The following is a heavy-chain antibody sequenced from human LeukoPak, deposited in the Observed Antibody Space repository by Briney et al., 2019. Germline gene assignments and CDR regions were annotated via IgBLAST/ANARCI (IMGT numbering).Heavy chain of an antibody. CDR3: AKDPPYYYGSGSSWFDP. J-gene: IGHJ5*02. D-gene: IGHD3-10*01. CDR2: ISGSGGST. CDR1: GFTFSSYG. Sequence: GGTLRLSCAASGFTFSSYGMSWVRQAPGKALEWVSAISGSGGSTYYADSVKGRFTISRDNSKNTLYLQMNSLRAEDTAVYYCAKDPPYYYGSGSSWFDPWGQGTLVTVSS. V-gene: IGHV3-23*01.